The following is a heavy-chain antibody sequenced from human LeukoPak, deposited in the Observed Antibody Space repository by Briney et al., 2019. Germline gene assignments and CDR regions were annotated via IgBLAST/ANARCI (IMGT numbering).Heavy chain of an antibody. CDR1: RGSISGYS. CDR2: VYYSGDT. J-gene: IGHJ5*02. Sequence: SQTLSLTCTVARGSISGYSRSCIRQSPGGGLEWIGYVYYSGDTAYNPSLRSRVTLSVDTSKNQFALQLRSVTTADTAVYYCVRGPYGASISKWFDPWGQGTQVIVSP. CDR3: VRGPYGASISKWFDP. D-gene: IGHD4/OR15-4a*01. V-gene: IGHV4-59*01.